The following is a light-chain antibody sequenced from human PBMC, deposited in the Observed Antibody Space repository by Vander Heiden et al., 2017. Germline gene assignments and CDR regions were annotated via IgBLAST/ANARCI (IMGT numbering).Light chain of an antibody. CDR3: SSFAGSRV. CDR1: SSDIGAYHY. V-gene: IGLV2-8*01. J-gene: IGLJ3*02. CDR2: EVN. Sequence: QSALTQPPLASGSPGQSVTISCTGTSSDIGAYHYVSWYQQYAGKAPKLMIYEVNKRPSGVPDRFSGSKFGNTAYLTVSGLQAEDEADYYCSSFAGSRVFGGGTKLTVL.